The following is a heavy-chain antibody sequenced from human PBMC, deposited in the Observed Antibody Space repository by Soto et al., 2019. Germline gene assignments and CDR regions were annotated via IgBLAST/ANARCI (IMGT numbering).Heavy chain of an antibody. V-gene: IGHV3-48*03. Sequence: EVQLVESGGGLVQPGGSLRLSCAASGFTFSSYEMNWVRQAPGKGLEWVSYISSSGSTIYYADSVKGRFTISRDNAKNSLYLQMNSLRAEDTAVYYCARDRSTYYDFWSGYAIYYYYGMDVWGQGTTVTVSS. J-gene: IGHJ6*02. CDR2: ISSSGSTI. D-gene: IGHD3-3*01. CDR1: GFTFSSYE. CDR3: ARDRSTYYDFWSGYAIYYYYGMDV.